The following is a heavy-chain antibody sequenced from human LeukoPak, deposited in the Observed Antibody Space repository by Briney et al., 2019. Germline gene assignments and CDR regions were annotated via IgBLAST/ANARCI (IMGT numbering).Heavy chain of an antibody. D-gene: IGHD3-22*01. V-gene: IGHV4-59*10. Sequence: PSETLSLICAVYGGSFSGYYWSWIRQPAGKGLEWIGRIYTSGSTNCNPSLKSRVTMSVDTSKNQFSLKLSSVTAADTAVYYCVRGGYYYDPSCWGQGTLVTVSS. CDR1: GGSFSGYY. CDR3: VRGGYYYDPSC. J-gene: IGHJ4*02. CDR2: IYTSGST.